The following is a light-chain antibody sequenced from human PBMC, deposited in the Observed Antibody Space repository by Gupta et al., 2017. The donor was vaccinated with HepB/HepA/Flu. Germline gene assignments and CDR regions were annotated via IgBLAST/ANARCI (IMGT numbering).Light chain of an antibody. CDR3: QQRYSSQCT. V-gene: IGKV1-39*01. Sequence: DTYMIQSPSSLSASVGDRVTITCRASQSISSYLNWYQQEPGKAPKLLIYAASTLQSGVPSRFSGSGTGTDFTLTISRLQSEDFATYYCQQRYSSQCTFGQGTKVDIK. CDR2: AAS. J-gene: IGKJ2*02. CDR1: QSISSY.